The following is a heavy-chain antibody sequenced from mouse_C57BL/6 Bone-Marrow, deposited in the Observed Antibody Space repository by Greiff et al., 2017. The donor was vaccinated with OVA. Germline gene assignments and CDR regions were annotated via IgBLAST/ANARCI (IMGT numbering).Heavy chain of an antibody. CDR2: IDPENGDT. CDR1: GFNIKDDY. CDR3: TTTFPYYCGPWFAY. J-gene: IGHJ3*01. Sequence: VQLQQSGAELVRPGASVKLSCTASGFNIKDDYMHWVKQRPEQGLEWIGWIDPENGDTEYASKFQGKATITADTSSNTAYLQLSSLTSEDTAVYYCTTTFPYYCGPWFAYWGQGTLVTVSA. D-gene: IGHD1-1*01. V-gene: IGHV14-4*01.